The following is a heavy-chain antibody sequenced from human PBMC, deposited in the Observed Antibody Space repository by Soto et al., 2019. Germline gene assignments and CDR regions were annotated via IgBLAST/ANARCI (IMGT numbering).Heavy chain of an antibody. V-gene: IGHV3-30*18. J-gene: IGHJ4*02. Sequence: QVQLVESGGGVVQPGRSLILSCAASGFTFSTYGMHWVRQAPAKGLEWVAVISNDGSEKYYADSVKGRFTISRDNSKNTLFLQMNSLRAEDTAVYYCAKGAVTTSLYYFDYWGQGTLVPVSS. CDR1: GFTFSTYG. CDR2: ISNDGSEK. D-gene: IGHD4-17*01. CDR3: AKGAVTTSLYYFDY.